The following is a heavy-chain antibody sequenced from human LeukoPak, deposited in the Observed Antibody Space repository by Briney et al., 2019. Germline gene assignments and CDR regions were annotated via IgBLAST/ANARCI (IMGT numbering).Heavy chain of an antibody. CDR3: ARERNLEIAVAGTIFNY. CDR2: IYSGGAT. Sequence: GGSLRLSCAASGFTVSNYMSWVRQAPGKGLEWVSVIYSGGATYYADSVKGRFTISRDNSKNTLYLQMKSLRAEDTAVYYCARERNLEIAVAGTIFNYWGQGTLVTVSS. V-gene: IGHV3-66*01. CDR1: GFTVSNY. J-gene: IGHJ4*02. D-gene: IGHD6-19*01.